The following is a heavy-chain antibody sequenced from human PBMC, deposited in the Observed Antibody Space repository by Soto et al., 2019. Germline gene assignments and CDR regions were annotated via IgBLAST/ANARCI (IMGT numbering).Heavy chain of an antibody. CDR1: GFPFSAYD. Sequence: EVQLVESGRNLVQPGESLRLSCRASGFPFSAYDMHWVRQVSGKGLEWVAVAGPAGDTYYADSVKGRFTISRENGMNSIPLQLSDLRVGDTAVYYCARGIRFGGYYIDSWGQGTPVTVSS. D-gene: IGHD5-18*01. V-gene: IGHV3-13*01. CDR3: ARGIRFGGYYIDS. CDR2: AGPAGDT. J-gene: IGHJ5*01.